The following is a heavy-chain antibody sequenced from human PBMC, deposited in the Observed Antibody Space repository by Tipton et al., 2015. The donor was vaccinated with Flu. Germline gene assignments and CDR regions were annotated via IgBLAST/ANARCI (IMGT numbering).Heavy chain of an antibody. CDR1: GDSITSGNYY. CDR3: TRGTIYYDSRGFEYYRFGP. J-gene: IGHJ5*02. CDR2: VSSSGST. D-gene: IGHD3-22*01. Sequence: LRLSCTVSGDSITSGNYYWTWIRQSAGKGLEWIGRVSSSGSTRYNPFLKGRATISLDMSRNQFSLKLISVTAADTAVYYCTRGTIYYDSRGFEYYRFGPWGQGSLVSVSS. V-gene: IGHV4-61*02.